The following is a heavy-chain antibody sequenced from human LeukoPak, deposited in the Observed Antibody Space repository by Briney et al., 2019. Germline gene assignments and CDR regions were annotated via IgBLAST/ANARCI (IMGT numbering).Heavy chain of an antibody. CDR3: AKGRNDNGEAALNY. V-gene: IGHV3-23*01. CDR1: GFTFSTYA. Sequence: GGSLRLSCAASGFTFSTYAMSWVRQAPGKGLEWVSSISGSGGNTYYADSVKGRFTISRDNSKNTLYLQMNSLRAEDTAGYYCAKGRNDNGEAALNYWGQGTLVTVSS. D-gene: IGHD4-17*01. J-gene: IGHJ4*02. CDR2: ISGSGGNT.